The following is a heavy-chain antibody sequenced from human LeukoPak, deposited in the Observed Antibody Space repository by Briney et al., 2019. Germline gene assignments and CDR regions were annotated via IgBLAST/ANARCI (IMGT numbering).Heavy chain of an antibody. V-gene: IGHV3-23*01. CDR3: AKRPSSSTSNSASAFDV. Sequence: PGGSLRLSCATSGFTFSGHAMAWVRQTPGKGLQWVSGITTSSDTYYADSVKGSFTASTDNSKSTLYLEMNSLRDEDTAVYHCAKRPSSSTSNSASAFDVWGQGTMVTVSS. D-gene: IGHD2-2*01. J-gene: IGHJ3*01. CDR1: GFTFSGHA. CDR2: ITTSSDT.